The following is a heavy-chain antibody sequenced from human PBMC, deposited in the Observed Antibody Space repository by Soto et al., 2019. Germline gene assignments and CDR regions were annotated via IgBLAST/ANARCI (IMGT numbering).Heavy chain of an antibody. D-gene: IGHD1-1*01. CDR3: ARDYKEAFDS. J-gene: IGHJ3*02. V-gene: IGHV4-59*01. Sequence: PSETLSLTCTVSGGSISGYYWTWIRQAPGKGLEWIGYMYFNESTNYNPSLKSRVTISLDTSKSLFSLKLNSVTAASTAVYYCARDYKEAFDSWGQGKLVTVSS. CDR2: MYFNEST. CDR1: GGSISGYY.